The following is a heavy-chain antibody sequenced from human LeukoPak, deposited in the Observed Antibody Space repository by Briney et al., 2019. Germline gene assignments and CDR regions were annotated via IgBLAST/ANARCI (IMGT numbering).Heavy chain of an antibody. D-gene: IGHD3-22*01. V-gene: IGHV5-51*01. J-gene: IGHJ5*02. CDR3: ARRYYYDSSGYYDSRLNWFDP. Sequence: GESLKISCKGSGYSFTSYWIGWVRQMPGKGLELMGIIYPGDSDTRYSPSFQGQVTISADKSISTAYLQWSSLKASDTAMYYCARRYYYDSSGYYDSRLNWFDPWGQGTLVTVSS. CDR1: GYSFTSYW. CDR2: IYPGDSDT.